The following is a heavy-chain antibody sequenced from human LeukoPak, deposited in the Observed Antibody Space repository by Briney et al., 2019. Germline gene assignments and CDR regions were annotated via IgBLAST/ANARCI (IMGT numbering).Heavy chain of an antibody. CDR1: GDSMNFYY. CDR2: AQNNGRT. J-gene: IGHJ3*01. CDR3: ARNFARNSVDYGTDASDV. V-gene: IGHV4-59*01. Sequence: SETLSLTCHVSGDSMNFYYWSWIRQSPGKGLEWIGYAQNNGRTFYNPSLKSRGTISLATSKNQVSLKLTSVTAVDTAVYYCARNFARNSVDYGTDASDVWGEGTMVAVSS. D-gene: IGHD4-17*01.